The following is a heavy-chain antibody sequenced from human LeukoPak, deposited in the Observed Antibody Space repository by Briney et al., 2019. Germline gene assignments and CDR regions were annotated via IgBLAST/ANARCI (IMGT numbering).Heavy chain of an antibody. Sequence: GGSLRLSCAASGFTFSSYGMHWVRQAPGKGLEWVAVISYDGSNKYYADSVKGRFTISGDNSKNTLYLQMNSLRAEDTAVYYCAKDQYSGSYYVRGFDYWGQGTLVTVSS. CDR2: ISYDGSNK. J-gene: IGHJ4*02. V-gene: IGHV3-30*18. CDR1: GFTFSSYG. CDR3: AKDQYSGSYYVRGFDY. D-gene: IGHD1-26*01.